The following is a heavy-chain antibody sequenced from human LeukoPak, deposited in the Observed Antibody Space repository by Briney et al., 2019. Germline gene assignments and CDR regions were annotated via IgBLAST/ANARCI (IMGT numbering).Heavy chain of an antibody. CDR3: ARDMGRYDSSAHDI. D-gene: IGHD3-22*01. CDR2: INPKTGDT. CDR1: GCTFIGYY. J-gene: IGHJ4*02. V-gene: IGHV1-2*02. Sequence: ASVRVSCKASGCTFIGYYMYWVRQAPGQGLECMGWINPKTGDTNYAEKFQGRVTMTRDTSTSTAYMELSGLRSDDTAVYYCARDMGRYDSSAHDIWGQGTLVTVSS.